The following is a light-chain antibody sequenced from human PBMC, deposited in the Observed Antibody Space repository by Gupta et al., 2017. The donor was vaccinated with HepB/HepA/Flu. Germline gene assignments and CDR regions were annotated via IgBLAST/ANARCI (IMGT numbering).Light chain of an antibody. CDR1: SSNIGAGYD. CDR2: TNT. V-gene: IGLV1-40*01. J-gene: IGLJ2*01. CDR3: QSYDNSVSGSV. Sequence: QSVLTQPPSVSGAPGQRVTISCTGSSSNIGAGYDVHWYQQLPGTAPKLLIYTNTNRPSGVPDRFSGSKSGTSASLPITGLQAEDEADYYCQSYDNSVSGSVFGGGTKLTVL.